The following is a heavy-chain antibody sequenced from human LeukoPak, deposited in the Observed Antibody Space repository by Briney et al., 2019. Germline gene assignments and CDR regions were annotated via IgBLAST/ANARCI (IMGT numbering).Heavy chain of an antibody. V-gene: IGHV4-38-2*02. CDR1: GYSISSAYY. CDR3: ARETPPRETYNSYYYTDV. CDR2: IFHTGTT. J-gene: IGHJ6*03. Sequence: SETLSLTCTVSGYSISSAYYWGWIRQSPGKGLEWIGNIFHTGTTYYNPSLKSRVTISIDMSRSQFSLRLRSVTAADTAVYYCARETPPRETYNSYYYTDVWGKGTTVIVSS.